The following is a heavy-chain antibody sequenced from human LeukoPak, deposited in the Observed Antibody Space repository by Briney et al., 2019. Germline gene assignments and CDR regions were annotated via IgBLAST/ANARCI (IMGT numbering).Heavy chain of an antibody. CDR3: ARDSGCGGDCYSSALDY. V-gene: IGHV3-48*01. CDR2: ISTTGTTI. Sequence: GGSLRLSCAASGFTFSAYHINWVRQAPGKGLEWISYISTTGTTIHYADSVKGRFTISRDNSKNTLYLQMNSLRAEDTAVYYCARDSGCGGDCYSSALDYWGQGTLVTVSS. J-gene: IGHJ4*02. D-gene: IGHD2-21*02. CDR1: GFTFSAYH.